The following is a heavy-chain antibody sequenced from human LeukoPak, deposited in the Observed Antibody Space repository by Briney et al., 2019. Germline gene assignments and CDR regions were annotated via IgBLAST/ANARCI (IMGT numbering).Heavy chain of an antibody. Sequence: SETLSLTCTVSGGSISSYYWSWIRQPAGKGLEWIRRIYTSGSTNYNPSLKSRVTMSVDTSKNQFSLKLSSVTAADTAVYYCARDSSVTGAFDIWGQGTMVTVSS. V-gene: IGHV4-4*07. D-gene: IGHD4-17*01. CDR2: IYTSGST. CDR3: ARDSSVTGAFDI. J-gene: IGHJ3*02. CDR1: GGSISSYY.